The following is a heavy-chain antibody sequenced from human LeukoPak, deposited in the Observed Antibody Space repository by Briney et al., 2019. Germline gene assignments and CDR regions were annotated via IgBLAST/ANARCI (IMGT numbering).Heavy chain of an antibody. CDR1: GGPFSGYY. Sequence: PSETLSLTCAVYGGPFSGYYWSWIRQPPGKGLEWIGEINHSGSTNYNPSLKSRVTMSVDTSKNQFSLKLSSVTAADTAVYYCARDLHCSGTSCYAFDIWGQGTMVTVSS. V-gene: IGHV4-34*01. J-gene: IGHJ3*02. CDR2: INHSGST. CDR3: ARDLHCSGTSCYAFDI. D-gene: IGHD2-2*01.